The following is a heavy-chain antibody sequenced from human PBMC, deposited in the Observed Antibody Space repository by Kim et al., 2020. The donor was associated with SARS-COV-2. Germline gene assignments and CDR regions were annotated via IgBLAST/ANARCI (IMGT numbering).Heavy chain of an antibody. CDR3: AKDYGDYLGPFDY. V-gene: IGHV3-30*02. D-gene: IGHD4-17*01. J-gene: IGHJ4*02. Sequence: YADSGKGRFTISRDNSKNTLYLQMNSLRAEDTAVYYCAKDYGDYLGPFDYWGQGTLVTVSS.